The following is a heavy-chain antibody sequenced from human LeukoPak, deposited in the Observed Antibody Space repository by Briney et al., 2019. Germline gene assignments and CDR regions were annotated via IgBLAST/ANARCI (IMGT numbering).Heavy chain of an antibody. Sequence: GGSLRLSCAASGFTFSSYEMNWVRQAPGKGLEWVSYISSSGSTTYYADSVKGRFTISRDNAKNSLYLQMNSLRAEDTAVYYCARDWGPVGYGNHNYGRYVCGPGTTVTVSS. CDR3: ARDWGPVGYGNHNYGRYV. D-gene: IGHD1-14*01. CDR2: ISSSGSTT. CDR1: GFTFSSYE. V-gene: IGHV3-48*03. J-gene: IGHJ6*01.